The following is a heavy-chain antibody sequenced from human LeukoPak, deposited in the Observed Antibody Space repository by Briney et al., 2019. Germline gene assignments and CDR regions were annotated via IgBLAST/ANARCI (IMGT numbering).Heavy chain of an antibody. CDR1: GFTFNSYW. D-gene: IGHD3-22*01. CDR2: IKQDGSEK. Sequence: GGSLRLSCAASGFTFNSYWMSWVRQAPGKGLEWVANIKQDGSEKYYVDSVKGRFTISRDNAKNSLYLQMNSLRAEDTAVYYCARVAGGAYYYDSSGYYTYYYFDYWGQGTLVTVSS. CDR3: ARVAGGAYYYDSSGYYTYYYFDY. V-gene: IGHV3-7*01. J-gene: IGHJ4*02.